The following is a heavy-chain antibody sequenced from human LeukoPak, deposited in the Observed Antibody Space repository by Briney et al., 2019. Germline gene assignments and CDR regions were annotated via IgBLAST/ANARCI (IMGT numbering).Heavy chain of an antibody. Sequence: SETLSLTCAVYGGSFSGYYWSWIRQPPGKGLEWIGEINHSGSTNCNPSLKSRVTISVDTSKNQFSLKLSSVTAADTAVYYCARRWLHRKGFDYWGQGTLVTVSS. D-gene: IGHD5-24*01. J-gene: IGHJ4*02. V-gene: IGHV4-34*01. CDR1: GGSFSGYY. CDR2: INHSGST. CDR3: ARRWLHRKGFDY.